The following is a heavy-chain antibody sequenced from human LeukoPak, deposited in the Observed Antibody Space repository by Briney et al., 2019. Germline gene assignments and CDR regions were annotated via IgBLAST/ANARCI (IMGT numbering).Heavy chain of an antibody. V-gene: IGHV4-34*01. CDR1: GGSFSGYY. CDR2: INHSGGT. J-gene: IGHJ4*02. CDR3: ARRLLNYYGSGSYRFDY. D-gene: IGHD3-10*01. Sequence: SETLSLTCAVYGGSFSGYYWSWIRQPPGKGLEWIGEINHSGGTNYNPSLKSRVTISVDTSKNQFSLKLSSVTAADTAVYYCARRLLNYYGSGSYRFDYWGQGTLVTVSS.